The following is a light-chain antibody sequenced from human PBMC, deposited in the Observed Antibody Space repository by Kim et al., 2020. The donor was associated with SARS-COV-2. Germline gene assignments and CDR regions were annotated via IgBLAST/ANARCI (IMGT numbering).Light chain of an antibody. CDR2: LAF. J-gene: IGKJ2*01. V-gene: IGKV2-28*01. Sequence: EIVMTQSPLSLPVTPGEPASISCRSSQSLLHSQGYNFLDWYVQKPGQSPQLLISLAFNRASGVPDRFSGSGSGTDFTLEIDRVEAGDVGIYYCMQALQTPRTFGQGTKLEI. CDR1: QSLLHSQGYNF. CDR3: MQALQTPRT.